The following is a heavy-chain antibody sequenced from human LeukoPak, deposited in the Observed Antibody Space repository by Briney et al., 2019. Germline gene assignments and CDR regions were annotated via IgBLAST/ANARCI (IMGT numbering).Heavy chain of an antibody. Sequence: GGSLRLSCAASGFTFSFYSMNWVRQAPGKGLEWVSSISSSSSYIYYADSVKGRFTISRDNAKNSLYLQMNSLRAEDTAVYYCARNGVGYFDWLFPFDYWGQGTLVTVSS. D-gene: IGHD3-9*01. CDR1: GFTFSFYS. J-gene: IGHJ4*02. CDR2: ISSSSSYI. V-gene: IGHV3-21*01. CDR3: ARNGVGYFDWLFPFDY.